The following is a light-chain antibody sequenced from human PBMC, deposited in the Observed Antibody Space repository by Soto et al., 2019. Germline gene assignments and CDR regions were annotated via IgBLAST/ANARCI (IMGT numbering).Light chain of an antibody. J-gene: IGLJ1*01. V-gene: IGLV2-8*01. CDR2: EVN. CDR1: RSDVGGYNF. CDR3: NSSAGSNNYV. Sequence: QSALTQPPSASGSPGQSVTISCTGTRSDVGGYNFVSWYQHHPGKAPKLIIYEVNKRPSGVPDRFSGSKSGNTASLTVSGLQAEDEADCYCNSSAGSNNYVFGTGTKVTVL.